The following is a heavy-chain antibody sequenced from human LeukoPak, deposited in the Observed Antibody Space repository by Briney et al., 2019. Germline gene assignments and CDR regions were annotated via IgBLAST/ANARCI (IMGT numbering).Heavy chain of an antibody. V-gene: IGHV3-23*01. J-gene: IGHJ4*02. CDR2: ISGSGGST. CDR1: GFTFSSYA. Sequence: PGGSLRLSCAASGFTFSSYAMSWVRQAPGKGLEWVSAISGSGGSTYYADSVKGRFTISRDNSKNTLYLQMNSLRAEDTAVYYCAKQYDSSGYYYPIDYWGQGTLVTVSS. CDR3: AKQYDSSGYYYPIDY. D-gene: IGHD3-22*01.